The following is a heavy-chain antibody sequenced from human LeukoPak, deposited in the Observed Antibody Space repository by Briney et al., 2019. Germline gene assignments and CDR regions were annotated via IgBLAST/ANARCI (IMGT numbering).Heavy chain of an antibody. D-gene: IGHD3-3*01. CDR2: INSDGSST. J-gene: IGHJ6*02. CDR3: AREGYYDFWGDV. V-gene: IGHV3-74*01. CDR1: GFTFSSYW. Sequence: PGGSLRLSCAASGFTFSSYWMHWVRQVPGKGLVWVSRINSDGSSTSYADFVKGRFTISRDNAKNTLYLQMNSLRAEDTAVYYCAREGYYDFWGDVWGQGTTVTVSS.